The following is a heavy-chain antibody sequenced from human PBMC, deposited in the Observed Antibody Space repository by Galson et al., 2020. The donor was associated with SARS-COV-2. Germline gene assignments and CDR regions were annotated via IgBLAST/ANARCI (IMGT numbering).Heavy chain of an antibody. CDR3: ATSEGATA. V-gene: IGHV3-9*01. CDR1: GFNFDAYA. CDR2: ISWNSGSI. D-gene: IGHD6-13*01. Sequence: GGSLPLSCAASGFNFDAYAMHWARQAPGKGLEWVSGISWNSGSIGYADSVKGRFTISRDNAKNSLYLQMNSRRAEDTALYYCATSEGATAWGQGTLVTVSS. J-gene: IGHJ4*02.